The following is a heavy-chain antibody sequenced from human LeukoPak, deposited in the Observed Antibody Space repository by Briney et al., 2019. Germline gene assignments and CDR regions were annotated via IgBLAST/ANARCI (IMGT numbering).Heavy chain of an antibody. D-gene: IGHD1-26*01. CDR2: ISDTAKTI. Sequence: GGSLRLSCAVSGFTFSDYSMSWIRQAPGKGLEWISDISDTAKTIHYADSVRGRFTISRDNAKNSLYLQMNSLRAEDTAVYYCARVEWELSLAFDIWGQGTMVTVSS. CDR3: ARVEWELSLAFDI. V-gene: IGHV3-11*04. J-gene: IGHJ3*02. CDR1: GFTFSDYS.